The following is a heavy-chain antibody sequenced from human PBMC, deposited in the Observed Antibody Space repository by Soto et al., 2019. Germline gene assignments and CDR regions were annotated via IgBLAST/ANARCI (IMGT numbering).Heavy chain of an antibody. D-gene: IGHD1-1*01. CDR1: GYTFTSYG. CDR2: ISAHNGNT. V-gene: IGHV1-18*01. J-gene: IGHJ4*02. Sequence: QVHLVQSGAEVKKPGASVKVSCKASGYTFTSYGITWVRQAPGQGLEWMGWISAHNGNTDYAQKLQGRVIVTRDTATSTAYMELRRLIYDDTAVYYCARGRYGDYGGQGARVTVSS. CDR3: ARGRYGDY.